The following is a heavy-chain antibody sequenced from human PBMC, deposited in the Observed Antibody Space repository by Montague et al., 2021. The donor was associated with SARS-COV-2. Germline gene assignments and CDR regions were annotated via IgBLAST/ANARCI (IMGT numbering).Heavy chain of an antibody. J-gene: IGHJ4*02. CDR1: GFTVTDTY. D-gene: IGHD1-26*01. V-gene: IGHV3-15*04. CDR2: IESKIVGGTI. CDR3: TTYASGSPAY. Sequence: SLSLSFSASGFTVTDTYMTWVRQAPGKGLEWVGRIESKIVGGTIDYAAPVKDRFTISRDDSRNTLYLQMDSLKTDDTAVYYCTTYASGSPAYWGQGTLVTVSS.